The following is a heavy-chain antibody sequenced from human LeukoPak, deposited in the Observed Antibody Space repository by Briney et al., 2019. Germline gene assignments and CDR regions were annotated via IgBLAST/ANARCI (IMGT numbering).Heavy chain of an antibody. CDR2: IIPIFGTA. V-gene: IGHV1-69*13. D-gene: IGHD2-2*02. Sequence: SVKVSCKASGGTFSSYAISWVRQAPGQGLEWMGGIIPIFGTANYAQKFQGRVTITADESASTAYMELSSLRSEDTAVYYCARSVPATAILPPDYWGQGTLVTVSS. CDR1: GGTFSSYA. J-gene: IGHJ4*02. CDR3: ARSVPATAILPPDY.